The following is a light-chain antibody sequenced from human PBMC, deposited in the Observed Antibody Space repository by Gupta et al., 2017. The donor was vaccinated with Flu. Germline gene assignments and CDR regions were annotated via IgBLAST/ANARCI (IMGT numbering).Light chain of an antibody. CDR1: QSRLYTSNNKHY. CDR2: CAS. Sequence: DIVMTQSPDSLAVALGERATINFKSSQSRLYTSNNKHYLAWYQQKPGQPPKLLIYCASTRESGVPDRFSGSESGTDFTLTISSRQAEDVAVYYCQQEITTPLTFGGGTKVEIK. J-gene: IGKJ4*01. V-gene: IGKV4-1*01. CDR3: QQEITTPLT.